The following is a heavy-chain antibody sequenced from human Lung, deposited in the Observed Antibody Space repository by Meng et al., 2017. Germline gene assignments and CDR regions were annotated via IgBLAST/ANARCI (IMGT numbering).Heavy chain of an antibody. CDR3: AKEEVPNDY. Sequence: GESLKISCSVSGFTFINSAMSWVRQGPGKGLEWVSGISIDGDRTYYVDSVKGRFTISRANSKNTVSLQMNSLRGEDTAVYFCAKEEVPNDYWGQGTLVTVSS. V-gene: IGHV3-23*01. J-gene: IGHJ4*02. CDR1: GFTFINSA. D-gene: IGHD1-1*01. CDR2: ISIDGDRT.